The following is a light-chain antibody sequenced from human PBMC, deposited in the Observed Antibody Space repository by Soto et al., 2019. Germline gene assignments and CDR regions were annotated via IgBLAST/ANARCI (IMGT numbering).Light chain of an antibody. CDR1: STDVGGYNY. CDR2: DVS. Sequence: QSVLTQPASVSGSPGQSITISCTGTSTDVGGYNYVSWYQQHPGKAPKLLISDVSNRPSGVSFRFSGSKSGNTASLTISALQAEDEADYYCNSYSGGPTRYLLGTGTKVTVL. J-gene: IGLJ1*01. CDR3: NSYSGGPTRYL. V-gene: IGLV2-14*01.